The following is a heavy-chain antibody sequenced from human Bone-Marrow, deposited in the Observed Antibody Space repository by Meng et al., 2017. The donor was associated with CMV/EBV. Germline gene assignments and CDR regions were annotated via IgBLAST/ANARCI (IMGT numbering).Heavy chain of an antibody. D-gene: IGHD3-9*01. CDR3: ARGGYYDILTGSGIDAFDI. CDR2: IKQDGSEK. CDR1: GFTFSNAW. J-gene: IGHJ3*02. Sequence: GGSLRLSCAASGFTFSNAWMSWVRQAPGKGLEWVANIKQDGSEKYYVDSVKGRFTISRDNAKNSLYLQMNSLRAEDTAVYYCARGGYYDILTGSGIDAFDIWGQGTMVTVSS. V-gene: IGHV3-7*01.